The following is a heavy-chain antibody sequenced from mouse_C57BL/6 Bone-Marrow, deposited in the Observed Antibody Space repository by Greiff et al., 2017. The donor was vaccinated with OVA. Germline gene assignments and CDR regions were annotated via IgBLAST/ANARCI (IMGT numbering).Heavy chain of an antibody. Sequence: QVQLQQSGAELVKPGASVKISCKASGYAFSSYWMNWVKQRPGKGLEWIGQIYPGDGDTNYNGKFKGKATLTADKSSSTAYMQLSSLTSEDSAVYFCARGAYGYDWFAYWGQGTLVTVSA. CDR2: IYPGDGDT. CDR1: GYAFSSYW. V-gene: IGHV1-80*01. J-gene: IGHJ3*01. D-gene: IGHD2-2*01. CDR3: ARGAYGYDWFAY.